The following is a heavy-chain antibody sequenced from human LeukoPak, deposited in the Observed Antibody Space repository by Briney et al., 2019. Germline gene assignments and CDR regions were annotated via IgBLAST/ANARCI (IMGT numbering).Heavy chain of an antibody. Sequence: ASVKVSCKASGYTFTSYGISWVRQAPGQGLEWMGWISAYNGNTNYAQKLQGRVTMTTDSSTSTAYMELRSLRSDDTAVYYCARRYCSSTSCYHFDYWGQGTLVTVSS. CDR1: GYTFTSYG. CDR2: ISAYNGNT. V-gene: IGHV1-18*01. D-gene: IGHD2-2*01. J-gene: IGHJ4*02. CDR3: ARRYCSSTSCYHFDY.